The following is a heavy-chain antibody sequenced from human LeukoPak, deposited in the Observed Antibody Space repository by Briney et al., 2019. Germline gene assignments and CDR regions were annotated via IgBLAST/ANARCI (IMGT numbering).Heavy chain of an antibody. V-gene: IGHV3-30*02. CDR2: IRYDGSNK. D-gene: IGHD4-11*01. J-gene: IGHJ5*02. CDR3: AKDPEYSNYGPDWFDP. Sequence: GGSLRLSCAASGFTFSSYGMHWVHQAPGKGLEWVAFIRYDGSNKYYADSVKGRFTISRDNSKNTLYLQMNSLRAEDTAVYYCAKDPEYSNYGPDWFDPWGQGTLVTVSS. CDR1: GFTFSSYG.